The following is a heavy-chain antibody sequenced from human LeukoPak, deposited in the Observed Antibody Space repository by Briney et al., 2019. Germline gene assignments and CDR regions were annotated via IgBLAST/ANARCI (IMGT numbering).Heavy chain of an antibody. D-gene: IGHD3-16*01. CDR2: ISSSSSTI. CDR3: ARVRTHGGFDY. Sequence: AVSLRLSCAASGFTFSSYSMNWVRQAPGKGLEWVSYISSSSSTIYYADSVKGRFTISRDNAKYSLYLQMNSLRAEDTAVHYCARVRTHGGFDYWGQGTLVTVSS. J-gene: IGHJ4*02. V-gene: IGHV3-48*01. CDR1: GFTFSSYS.